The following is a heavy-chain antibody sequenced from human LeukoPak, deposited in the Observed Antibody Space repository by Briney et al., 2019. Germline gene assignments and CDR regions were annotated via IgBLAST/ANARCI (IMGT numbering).Heavy chain of an antibody. V-gene: IGHV4-61*02. CDR3: ARGHDYSNDHFDR. J-gene: IGHJ4*02. CDR1: DGSISSGNYY. Sequence: SQTLSLTCTVSDGSISSGNYYWSWIRQPAGKGLEWIGRIYTSGSTNYNPSLRSRVTISVDTSKNQFSLSLSSVTAADTAVYYCARGHDYSNDHFDRWGQGTLVTVSS. D-gene: IGHD4-11*01. CDR2: IYTSGST.